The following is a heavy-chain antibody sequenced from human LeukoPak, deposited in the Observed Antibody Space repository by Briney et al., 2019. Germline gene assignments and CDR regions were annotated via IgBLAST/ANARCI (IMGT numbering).Heavy chain of an antibody. CDR3: ARAPGAYYYGSGIDNWYFDL. V-gene: IGHV4-31*03. CDR1: GGSISSGGYY. D-gene: IGHD3-10*01. Sequence: SETLSLTCTVSGGSISSGGYYWSWIRQHPGKGLEWIGYIYYSGSTYYNPSLKSRVTISVDTSKNQFSLKLSSVTAADTAVYYCARAPGAYYYGSGIDNWYFDLWGRGTLVTVSS. J-gene: IGHJ2*01. CDR2: IYYSGST.